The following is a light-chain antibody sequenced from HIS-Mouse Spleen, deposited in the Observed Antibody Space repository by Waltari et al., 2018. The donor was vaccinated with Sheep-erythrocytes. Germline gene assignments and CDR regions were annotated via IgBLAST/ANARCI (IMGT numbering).Light chain of an antibody. J-gene: IGLJ3*02. CDR1: ALPKKY. CDR3: YSTDSSGNHSNWV. CDR2: EDS. Sequence: SYELTQPPSVSVSPGQTARITCSGDALPKKYAYWYQQKSGQAPVMVIYEDSKRPSGIPERCSGSSQGTMTNLTISGAQVEDEADYYCYSTDSSGNHSNWVFGGGTKLTVL. V-gene: IGLV3-10*01.